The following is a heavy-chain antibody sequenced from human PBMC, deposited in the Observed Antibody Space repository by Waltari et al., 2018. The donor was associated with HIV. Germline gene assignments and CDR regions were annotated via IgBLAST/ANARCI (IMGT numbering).Heavy chain of an antibody. D-gene: IGHD6-25*01. J-gene: IGHJ4*02. CDR2: IYHTGSA. Sequence: QVQLQESGPGLVRPSETLSLSCPVSGFSLPTGYYWGWVRQPPGKGLELIGYIYHTGSAYYHPSLKSRVSISVDTSKNQFSLKVNSMTASDAAVYYCARVRPADQRYLDYWGQGTLVTVSS. V-gene: IGHV4-38-2*02. CDR1: GFSLPTGYY. CDR3: ARVRPADQRYLDY.